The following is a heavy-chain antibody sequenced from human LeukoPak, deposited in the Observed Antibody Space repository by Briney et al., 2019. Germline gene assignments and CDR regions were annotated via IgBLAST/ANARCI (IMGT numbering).Heavy chain of an antibody. CDR3: AKEFIAGDGHVDCDS. Sequence: GGSLRLSCAASGFTISTYAMTWVRQAPGKGLEWVSSITSSGATTYYADSVKGRFTISRDISENTLYLQMNSLTAEDSAVYYCAKEFIAGDGHVDCDSWGQGTLVTVSS. J-gene: IGHJ4*02. D-gene: IGHD5-24*01. V-gene: IGHV3-23*01. CDR1: GFTISTYA. CDR2: ITSSGATT.